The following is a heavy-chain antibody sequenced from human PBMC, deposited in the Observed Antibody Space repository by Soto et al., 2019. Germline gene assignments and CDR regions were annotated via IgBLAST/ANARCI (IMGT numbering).Heavy chain of an antibody. Sequence: QVQLVQSGAEVRKPGASVRVSCMASGYTFDTLDINWVRQANGQGFEWMGWMSPKNGNTGYAQKFQGRVTMTRDTSMRTAYMELTSLTSDDTAVYYCATGVDAGMDVWGQGIMVTVSS. D-gene: IGHD1-1*01. CDR3: ATGVDAGMDV. CDR1: GYTFDTLD. V-gene: IGHV1-8*01. J-gene: IGHJ6*02. CDR2: MSPKNGNT.